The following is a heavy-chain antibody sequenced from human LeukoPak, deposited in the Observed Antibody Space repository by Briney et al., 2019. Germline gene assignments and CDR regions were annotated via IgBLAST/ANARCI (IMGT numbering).Heavy chain of an antibody. Sequence: SGPTLVNPTETLTLTCTFSGFSLTTSGVGVAWIRQPPGQALEWLAVIYWDDDKRYRPSLRNRLTITQDTSRNQVVLTMTNMDPVDTATYYCAHRLDQRTNWNYGNFDYWGQGTLVTVSS. CDR2: IYWDDDK. CDR3: AHRLDQRTNWNYGNFDY. CDR1: GFSLTTSGVG. D-gene: IGHD1-7*01. V-gene: IGHV2-5*02. J-gene: IGHJ4*02.